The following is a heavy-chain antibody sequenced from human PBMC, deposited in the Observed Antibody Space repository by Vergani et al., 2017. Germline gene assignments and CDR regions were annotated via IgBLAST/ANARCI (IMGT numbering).Heavy chain of an antibody. Sequence: EVQLVQSGAEVKKPGESLRISCKGSGSSFTSYWFSWVRQMPGKGLEWMGRIDPSDSYPNYSPAFQGHVTISADKSISTAYLQWSSLKASDTAIYYCARRSALSGYQEGFDYWGQGTLVTVSS. CDR2: IDPSDSYP. CDR1: GSSFTSYW. D-gene: IGHD3-3*01. J-gene: IGHJ4*02. V-gene: IGHV5-10-1*03. CDR3: ARRSALSGYQEGFDY.